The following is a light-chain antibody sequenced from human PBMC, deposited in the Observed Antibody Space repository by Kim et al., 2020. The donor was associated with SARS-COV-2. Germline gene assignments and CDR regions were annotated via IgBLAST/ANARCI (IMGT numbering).Light chain of an antibody. CDR1: QSVRSN. CDR2: GAS. CDR3: QQYNDWLT. Sequence: SVSPGGRATLSCRASQSVRSNLVWYPQKPGQPPRLLIYGASTRATGIPARFSGSGSGTEFTLTISSLQSDDVAVYYCQQYNDWLTFGGGTKVDIK. V-gene: IGKV3-15*01. J-gene: IGKJ4*01.